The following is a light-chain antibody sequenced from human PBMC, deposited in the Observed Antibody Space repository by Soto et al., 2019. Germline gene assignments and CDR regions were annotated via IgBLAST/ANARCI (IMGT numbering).Light chain of an antibody. V-gene: IGLV2-23*02. CDR2: EVS. J-gene: IGLJ1*01. CDR1: SSDVGNYNL. Sequence: QSALTQPASVSGSPGQSFTISCTGISSDVGNYNLVSWYQQHPGKAPKLMIYEVSKRPSGVSNRFSGSKSGITASLTISGLQAEDEADYYCCSYAGSSTYVFGTGTKLTVL. CDR3: CSYAGSSTYV.